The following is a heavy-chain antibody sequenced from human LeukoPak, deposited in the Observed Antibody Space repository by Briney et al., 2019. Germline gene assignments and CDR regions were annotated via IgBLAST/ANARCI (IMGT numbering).Heavy chain of an antibody. CDR1: GFTFNDCY. V-gene: IGHV3-11*01. J-gene: IGHJ4*02. CDR2: ISRGGNSK. CDR3: ARAQDD. D-gene: IGHD2-15*01. Sequence: GGSLRLSCAASGFTFNDCYMSWIRQAPGKGLEWVSSISRGGNSKYYADSVKGRFTISRDNAKNSLYLEMNSLRAEDTAVYYCARAQDDWGQGTLVTVSS.